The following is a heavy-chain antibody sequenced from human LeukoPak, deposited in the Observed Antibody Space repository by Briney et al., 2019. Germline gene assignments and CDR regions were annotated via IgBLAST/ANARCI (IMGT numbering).Heavy chain of an antibody. D-gene: IGHD3-22*01. CDR2: INPNSGDT. CDR3: ARTLVVINDAFDI. J-gene: IGHJ3*02. V-gene: IGHV1-2*02. CDR1: GYTFTVYY. Sequence: ASVKVSCKASGYTFTVYYIHWVRQAPGQGLEWMGWINPNSGDTNYAQKFQGRVSMTGDASISTAYMELSRLRSDDTAVYYCARTLVVINDAFDIWGQGTMVTVSS.